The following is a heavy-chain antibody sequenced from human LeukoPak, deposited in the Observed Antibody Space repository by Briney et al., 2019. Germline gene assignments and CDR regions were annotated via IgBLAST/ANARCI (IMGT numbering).Heavy chain of an antibody. D-gene: IGHD5-18*01. CDR3: AMLDTATVEHTAY. Sequence: PGGSLRLSCEGSGFSFSSCWMTWVRQSPGKGPEWVANIKQDESETYTVDSVKGRFTISTDKARNSLYLQMNSLRVEDTAVYYCAMLDTATVEHTAYWGQGTLVTVSS. CDR2: IKQDESET. J-gene: IGHJ4*02. V-gene: IGHV3-7*01. CDR1: GFSFSSCW.